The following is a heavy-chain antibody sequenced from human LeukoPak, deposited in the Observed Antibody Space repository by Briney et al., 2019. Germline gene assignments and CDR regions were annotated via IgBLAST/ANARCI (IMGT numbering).Heavy chain of an antibody. CDR2: IYTSGST. CDR3: AREATYSSSSRGYFDY. D-gene: IGHD6-6*01. J-gene: IGHJ4*02. V-gene: IGHV4-4*07. CDR1: GGSISSYY. Sequence: SETLSLTCTVSGGSISSYYWSWIRQPAGKGLEWIGRIYTSGSTNYNPSLKSRVTISVDTSKNQFSLKLSSVTAADTAVYYCAREATYSSSSRGYFDYWGQGTLVTVSS.